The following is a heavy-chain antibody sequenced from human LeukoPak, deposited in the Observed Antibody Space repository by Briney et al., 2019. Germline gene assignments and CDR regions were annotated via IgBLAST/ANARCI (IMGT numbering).Heavy chain of an antibody. CDR3: ARDLSSSWYSTAEYFQH. J-gene: IGHJ1*01. V-gene: IGHV4-38-2*02. CDR2: IYHGGSP. D-gene: IGHD6-13*01. CDR1: GYSISSGYY. Sequence: SETLSLTCTVSGYSISSGYYWGWIRQPPGKGLEWIGSIYHGGSPYYKPSLRSRATISADTSKNQFSLKLSSVTAADTAVYYCARDLSSSWYSTAEYFQHWGQGTPVTVSS.